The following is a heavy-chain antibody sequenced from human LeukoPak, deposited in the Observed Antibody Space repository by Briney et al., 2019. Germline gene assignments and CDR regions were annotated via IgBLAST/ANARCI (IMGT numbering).Heavy chain of an antibody. CDR1: DYTFFSNA. Sequence: ASVKASCKASDYTFFSNAITWGLQAPGHGLEGRGRISAYNGNADYARRLKHRVTMSIDTSTSTGNLELRRLTSDDPAVYSYARGESQLDYWGEGTLVTVSS. V-gene: IGHV1-18*01. CDR3: ARGESQLDY. D-gene: IGHD3-10*01. CDR2: ISAYNGNA. J-gene: IGHJ4*02.